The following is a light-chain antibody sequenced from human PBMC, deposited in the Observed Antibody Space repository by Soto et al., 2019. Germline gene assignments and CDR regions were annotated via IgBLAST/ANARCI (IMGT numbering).Light chain of an antibody. V-gene: IGKV3D-20*02. CDR1: QTISGTY. CDR3: QQRSNWPPSIT. Sequence: EIVLTQSPGTLSLSPGERATLSCRASQTISGTYLAWYQQKPGQAPRLLIYSSSSRAAGVSDRFSGSGSGTDFSLTIGSLEPEDFAVYYCQQRSNWPPSITFGQGTRLEIK. J-gene: IGKJ5*01. CDR2: SSS.